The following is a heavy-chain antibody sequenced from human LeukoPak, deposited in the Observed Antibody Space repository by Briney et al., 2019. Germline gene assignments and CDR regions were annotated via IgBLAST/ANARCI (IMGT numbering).Heavy chain of an antibody. V-gene: IGHV1-46*01. Sequence: ASVKLSCKASGYTFTSYYIHWVRQAPGQGLERMGIINPSGGSTSYAQKFQGRVTMTRDTSTSTVYMELSSLRSEDTAVYYCARSRYCSSTSCYNTRYGMDVWGKGTTVTVSS. CDR1: GYTFTSYY. J-gene: IGHJ6*04. CDR3: ARSRYCSSTSCYNTRYGMDV. D-gene: IGHD2-2*02. CDR2: INPSGGST.